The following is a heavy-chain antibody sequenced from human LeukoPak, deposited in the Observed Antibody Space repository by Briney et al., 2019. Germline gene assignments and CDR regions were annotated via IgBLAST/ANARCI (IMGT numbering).Heavy chain of an antibody. CDR1: GFTFSSFP. V-gene: IGHV3-23*01. D-gene: IGHD5-18*01. Sequence: GGSLRLSCAASGFTFSSFPMSWVRQAPGKGLEWVSGISGSDGTTYYADSVKGRFTISRDNSKNTLYLQMNTLRAEDTAVYYCAKEQSSSGYSYGTIDYWGQGTLVTVSS. CDR2: ISGSDGTT. J-gene: IGHJ4*02. CDR3: AKEQSSSGYSYGTIDY.